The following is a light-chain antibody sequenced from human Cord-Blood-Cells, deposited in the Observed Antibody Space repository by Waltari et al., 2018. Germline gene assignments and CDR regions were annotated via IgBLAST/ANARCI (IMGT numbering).Light chain of an antibody. CDR3: SSYTSSSTLEV. V-gene: IGLV2-14*01. CDR1: SSDAGGYNY. CDR2: DVI. Sequence: QSALTQPASVSGSPGQSTTISCTGTSSDAGGYNYVSWYQQHPGKAPKLMIYDVINRPSGVSNRFSGSKSGNTASLTISGLQAEDEADYYCSSYTSSSTLEVFGGGTKLTVL. J-gene: IGLJ3*02.